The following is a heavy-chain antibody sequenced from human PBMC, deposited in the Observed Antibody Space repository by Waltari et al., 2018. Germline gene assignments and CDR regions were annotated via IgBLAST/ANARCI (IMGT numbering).Heavy chain of an antibody. CDR2: IYYSGST. Sequence: QLQLQESGPGLVKPSETLSLTCTVSGGSISSSSYYWGWIRQPPGKGLEWIGSIYYSGSTYYNPSLKSRVTISVDTSKNQFSLKLSSVTAADTAVYYCARQQWLVLNWFDPWGQGTLVTVSS. CDR3: ARQQWLVLNWFDP. CDR1: GGSISSSSYY. J-gene: IGHJ5*02. D-gene: IGHD6-19*01. V-gene: IGHV4-39*01.